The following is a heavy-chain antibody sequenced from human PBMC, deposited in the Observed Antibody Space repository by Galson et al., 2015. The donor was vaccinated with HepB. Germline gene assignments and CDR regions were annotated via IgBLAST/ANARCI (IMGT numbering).Heavy chain of an antibody. CDR3: VKGQDIVATNFDY. CDR2: ISYDGSNK. CDR1: GFTFSNYG. D-gene: IGHD5-12*01. J-gene: IGHJ4*02. V-gene: IGHV3-30*18. Sequence: SLRLSCAASGFTFSNYGMHWVRQAPGKGLEWVAVISYDGSNKYYADSVKGRFTISRDNTKNTLYLQMNSLRAGDTAVYYCVKGQDIVATNFDYWGQGTLVTVSS.